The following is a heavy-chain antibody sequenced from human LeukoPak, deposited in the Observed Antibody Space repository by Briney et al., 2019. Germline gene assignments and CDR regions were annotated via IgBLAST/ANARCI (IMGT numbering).Heavy chain of an antibody. CDR2: ISGSGSST. CDR3: AKDTWMGVTNLDD. Sequence: GGSLRLSCAASGFTFSSYAMSWVRQAPGKGLEWVSAISGSGSSTYYADSVKGRFTMSRDNSKNTLSLQMNSLRAEDTAVYFCAKDTWMGVTNLDDWGQGTLVTVSS. CDR1: GFTFSSYA. D-gene: IGHD3-10*01. J-gene: IGHJ4*02. V-gene: IGHV3-23*01.